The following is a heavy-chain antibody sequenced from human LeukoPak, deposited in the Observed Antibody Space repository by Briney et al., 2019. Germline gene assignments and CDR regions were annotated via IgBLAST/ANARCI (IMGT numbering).Heavy chain of an antibody. CDR1: GFTFSSYA. V-gene: IGHV3-23*01. CDR3: AKDPPDTAMMHMGYYFDY. CDR2: ISGSGGST. J-gene: IGHJ4*02. Sequence: PGGSLRLSCAASGFTFSSYAMSWVRQAPGKGLEWVSAISGSGGSTYYADSVKGRFTISRDNSKNTLYLQMNSLIAEDTAVYYCAKDPPDTAMMHMGYYFDYWGQGTLVTVSS. D-gene: IGHD5-18*01.